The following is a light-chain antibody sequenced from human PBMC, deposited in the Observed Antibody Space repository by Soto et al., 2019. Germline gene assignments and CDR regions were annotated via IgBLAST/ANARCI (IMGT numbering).Light chain of an antibody. CDR2: RNN. V-gene: IGLV1-47*01. Sequence: QSVLTQPPSASGTPGQRVTISCSGSSSHIGSNYVYWYQQLPGTAPKLLIYRNNQRPSGVPDRLSGSKSGTSASLAISGLRSEDEADYYCAAWDDSLSGLYVFGTGTKVTVL. CDR3: AAWDDSLSGLYV. CDR1: SSHIGSNY. J-gene: IGLJ1*01.